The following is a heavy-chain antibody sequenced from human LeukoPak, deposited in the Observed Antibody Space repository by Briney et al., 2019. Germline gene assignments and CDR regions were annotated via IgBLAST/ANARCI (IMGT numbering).Heavy chain of an antibody. CDR2: IIPIFGTA. CDR3: ARMDGLLWFGEFPHAFDI. J-gene: IGHJ3*02. D-gene: IGHD3-10*01. V-gene: IGHV1-69*13. CDR1: GGTFSSYT. Sequence: SVKVSCKASGGTFSSYTISWVRQAPGQGLEWMGGIIPIFGTANYAQKFQGRVTITADESTSTAYMELSSLRSEDTAVYYCARMDGLLWFGEFPHAFDIWGQGTMVTVSS.